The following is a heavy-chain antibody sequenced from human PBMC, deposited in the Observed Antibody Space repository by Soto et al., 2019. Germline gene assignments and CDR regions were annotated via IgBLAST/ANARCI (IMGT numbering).Heavy chain of an antibody. V-gene: IGHV3-48*03. J-gene: IGHJ4*02. CDR2: ISGSGRTI. Sequence: EVQMVESGGGLVQPGESLRLSCSASGFTFSSYEMTWVRQAPGKGLDWVSYISGSGRTIYYGDSVKGRFTVSRDNARKSLYLQMDNLRSEDTAVYYCARLYCSDGTCYSDYWGQGALVTVAS. D-gene: IGHD2-15*01. CDR1: GFTFSSYE. CDR3: ARLYCSDGTCYSDY.